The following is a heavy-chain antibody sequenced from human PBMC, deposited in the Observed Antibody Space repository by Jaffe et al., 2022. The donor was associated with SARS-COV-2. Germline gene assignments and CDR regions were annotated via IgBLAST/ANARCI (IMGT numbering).Heavy chain of an antibody. CDR2: INPNSGGT. CDR3: ARDLGIRIAVAGTGADY. J-gene: IGHJ4*02. CDR1: GYTFTGYY. Sequence: QVQLVQSGAEVKKPGASVKVSCKASGYTFTGYYMHWVRQAPGQGLEWMGWINPNSGGTNYAQKFQGRVTMTRDTSISTAYMELSRLRSDDTAVYYCARDLGIRIAVAGTGADYWGQGTLVTVSS. D-gene: IGHD6-19*01. V-gene: IGHV1-2*02.